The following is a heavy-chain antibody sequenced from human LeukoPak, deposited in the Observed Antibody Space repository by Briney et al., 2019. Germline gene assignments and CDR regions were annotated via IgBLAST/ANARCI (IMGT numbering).Heavy chain of an antibody. V-gene: IGHV4-4*07. CDR3: ARDRVRPPYGAGSYYYGMDV. J-gene: IGHJ6*02. D-gene: IGHD3-10*01. Sequence: SETLSLTCIVSGGSISSYYWSWIRQPAGKGLEWIGRIYTSGSTNYNPSLKSRVTMSVDTFKNQFSLKLSSVTAADTAVYYCARDRVRPPYGAGSYYYGMDVWGQGTTVTVSS. CDR2: IYTSGST. CDR1: GGSISSYY.